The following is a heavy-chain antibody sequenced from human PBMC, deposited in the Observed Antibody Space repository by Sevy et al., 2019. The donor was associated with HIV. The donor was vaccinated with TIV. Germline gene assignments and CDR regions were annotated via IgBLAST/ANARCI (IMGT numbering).Heavy chain of an antibody. CDR3: ARDGSSQGLDY. V-gene: IGHV4-31*03. CDR1: GASISSGSYY. Sequence: SETLSLTCIVSGASISSGSYYWSWNRQHPGKGLEWIGYIFYSGSTYYNPSLKSRVTISIDTSKNQFSLNLTSVTAADTAFYYCARDGSSQGLDYWGQGTLVTVSS. CDR2: IFYSGST. D-gene: IGHD6-13*01. J-gene: IGHJ4*02.